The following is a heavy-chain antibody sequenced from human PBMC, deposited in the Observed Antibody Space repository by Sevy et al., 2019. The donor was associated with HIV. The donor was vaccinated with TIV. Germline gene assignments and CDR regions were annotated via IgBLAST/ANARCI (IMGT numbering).Heavy chain of an antibody. D-gene: IGHD3-16*01. Sequence: ESLKISCAASGLTLTTTGMSWVRQAPGKGLEWVAGVTSDGTTYYADSVRDRFTVSRDNSKNTLYLQLNSLRADDTAVFYCAGGDTTMITDLDYWGQGTLVTVSS. CDR1: GLTLTTTG. V-gene: IGHV3-23*01. CDR3: AGGDTTMITDLDY. J-gene: IGHJ4*02. CDR2: VTSDGTT.